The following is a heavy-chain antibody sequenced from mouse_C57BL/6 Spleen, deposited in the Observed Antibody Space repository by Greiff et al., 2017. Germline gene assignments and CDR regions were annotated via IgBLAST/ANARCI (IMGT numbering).Heavy chain of an antibody. Sequence: VQLVESGAELMKPGASVKLSCKATGYTFTGYWIEWVKQRPGHGLEWIGEILPGSGSTNYNEKFKGKATFTADTSSNTAYMQLSSLTTEASAIYYCSRGGTYYYGSSPGFAYWGQGTLVTVAA. D-gene: IGHD1-1*01. CDR3: SRGGTYYYGSSPGFAY. V-gene: IGHV1-9*01. J-gene: IGHJ3*01. CDR2: ILPGSGST. CDR1: GYTFTGYW.